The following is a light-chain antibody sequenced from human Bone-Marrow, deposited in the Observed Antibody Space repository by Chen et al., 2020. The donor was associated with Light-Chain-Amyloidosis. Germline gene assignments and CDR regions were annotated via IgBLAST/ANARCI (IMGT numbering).Light chain of an antibody. CDR3: QVWDSTTVV. CDR1: QLGETY. Sequence: SYELTQPPSVSVSPGQTASITCSGDQLGETYTYWYQQKPGQSPLLVVYQDTKRPSGIPERFSGSNSGNTATLTISGTQAMDEADYYCQVWDSTTVVFGGGTKVTVL. CDR2: QDT. V-gene: IGLV3-1*01. J-gene: IGLJ2*01.